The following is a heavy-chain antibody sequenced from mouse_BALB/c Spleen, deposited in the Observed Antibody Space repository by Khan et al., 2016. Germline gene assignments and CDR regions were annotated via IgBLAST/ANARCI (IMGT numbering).Heavy chain of an antibody. J-gene: IGHJ2*01. D-gene: IGHD1-1*01. V-gene: IGHV9-3-1*01. CDR3: ATGSTTVIVTRRHY. Sequence: QIQLVQSGPELKKPGETVKISCKASGYTFTNFGINWVRQAPGKGLEWMDWINTNTGETTYADDFKGRFAFSLETSASTAYLQINNRKNEDTATYFCATGSTTVIVTRRHYWGQGTTLTVSS. CDR2: INTNTGET. CDR1: GYTFTNFG.